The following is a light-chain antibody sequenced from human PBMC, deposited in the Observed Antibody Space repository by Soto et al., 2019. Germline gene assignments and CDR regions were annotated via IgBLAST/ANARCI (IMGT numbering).Light chain of an antibody. J-gene: IGKJ1*01. CDR3: QQYYTTPRT. CDR2: WAS. V-gene: IGKV4-1*01. CDR1: QNVLYSSNNKNY. Sequence: DIVMTQSPDSLAVSLGERATINCKSSQNVLYSSNNKNYLAWYQQKPGQPPKLLIYWASTRESGVPDRFSGSGSGTDFTLTISSLQAADVAVYYCQQYYTTPRTFGQGTKVEIK.